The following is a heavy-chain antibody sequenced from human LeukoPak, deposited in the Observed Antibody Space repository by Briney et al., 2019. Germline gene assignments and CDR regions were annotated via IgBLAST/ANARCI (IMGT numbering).Heavy chain of an antibody. CDR2: ISYDGNNK. CDR1: GFTFSSYG. Sequence: GGSLRLSCAASGFTFSSYGMHWVRQAPGKGLEWVAVISYDGNNKYYADSVKGRFTISRDNSKNTLYLQMNSLRAEDTAVYYCAREGSQRYFDYWGQGTLVTVSS. D-gene: IGHD5-24*01. J-gene: IGHJ4*02. V-gene: IGHV3-30*03. CDR3: AREGSQRYFDY.